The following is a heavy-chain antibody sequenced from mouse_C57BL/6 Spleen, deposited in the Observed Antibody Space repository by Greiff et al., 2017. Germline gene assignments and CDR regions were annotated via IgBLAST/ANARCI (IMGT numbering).Heavy chain of an antibody. CDR2: ISDGGSYT. J-gene: IGHJ3*01. CDR1: GFTFSSYA. D-gene: IGHD1-1*01. Sequence: EVQRVESGGGLVKPGGSLKLSCAASGFTFSSYAMSWVRQTPEKRLEWVATISDGGSYTYYPDKVKGRFTLSRDNAKNNLYMQISHLKSEDTAMYYCARDNYYGSSPFAYWGQGTLVTVSA. CDR3: ARDNYYGSSPFAY. V-gene: IGHV5-4*01.